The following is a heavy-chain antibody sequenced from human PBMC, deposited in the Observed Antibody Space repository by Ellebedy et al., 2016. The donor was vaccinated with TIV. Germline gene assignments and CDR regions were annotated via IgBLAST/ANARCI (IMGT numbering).Heavy chain of an antibody. CDR2: INPSGGST. CDR3: ARDRTQRMVRGVIIPSWFDP. J-gene: IGHJ5*02. D-gene: IGHD3-10*01. V-gene: IGHV1-46*01. Sequence: AASVKVSCKASGYTFTSYYMHWVRQAPGQGLEWMGIINPSGGSTSYAQKFQGRVTMTRDTSTSTVYMELSSLRSEDTAVYYCARDRTQRMVRGVIIPSWFDPWGQGTLVTVSS. CDR1: GYTFTSYY.